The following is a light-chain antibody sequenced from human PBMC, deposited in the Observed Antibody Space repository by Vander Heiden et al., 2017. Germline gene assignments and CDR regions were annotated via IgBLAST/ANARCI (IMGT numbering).Light chain of an antibody. CDR1: SLRSFY. CDR3: ESRDNSGTRLL. V-gene: IGLV3-19*01. Sequence: SSELTQDPAVSVALGQTVRITCQGDSLRSFYASWHQQKPGQAPVLVIYAKDNRPSGIPDRFSGSSSGNTASLTITGAQAEDEADYYCESRDNSGTRLLFGGGTKLTVL. CDR2: AKD. J-gene: IGLJ2*01.